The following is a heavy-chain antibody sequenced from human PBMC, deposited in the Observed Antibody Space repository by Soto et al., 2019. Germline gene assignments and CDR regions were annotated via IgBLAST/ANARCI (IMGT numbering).Heavy chain of an antibody. CDR1: GFTFSSYA. Sequence: PGGSLRLSCAASGFTFSSYAMHWVRQAPGKGLEWVAVISYDGSNKYYADSVKGRFTISRDNSKNTLYLQMNSLRAEDTAVYYCAREPPETVAGGNFDYWGQGTLVTVPS. D-gene: IGHD6-19*01. CDR3: AREPPETVAGGNFDY. CDR2: ISYDGSNK. V-gene: IGHV3-30-3*01. J-gene: IGHJ4*02.